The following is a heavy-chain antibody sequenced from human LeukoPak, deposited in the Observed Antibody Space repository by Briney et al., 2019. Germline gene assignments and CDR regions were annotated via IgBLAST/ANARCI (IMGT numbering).Heavy chain of an antibody. Sequence: PGGSLRLSCAASGFTFSNYAMSWVRQAPGKGLAWISIISANGHNTDYADSVKGRSTISRDNSKNTLSLQMNSLRADDTAAYYCAREGLGAAAGTFDYWGQGTLVTVSS. D-gene: IGHD6-13*01. CDR2: ISANGHNT. CDR1: GFTFSNYA. J-gene: IGHJ4*02. CDR3: AREGLGAAAGTFDY. V-gene: IGHV3-23*01.